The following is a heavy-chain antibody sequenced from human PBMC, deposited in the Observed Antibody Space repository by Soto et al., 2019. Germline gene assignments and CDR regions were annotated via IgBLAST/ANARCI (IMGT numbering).Heavy chain of an antibody. V-gene: IGHV3-43*01. J-gene: IGHJ6*04. Sequence: PGGSLRLSCAASGFTFDDYTMHWVRQAPGKGLEWVSLISWDGGSTYYADSVKGRFTISRDNSKNSLYLQMNSLRTEDTALYYCEKGHYYYSSGRDVWGKGTTVTVSS. CDR3: EKGHYYYSSGRDV. CDR2: ISWDGGST. CDR1: GFTFDDYT.